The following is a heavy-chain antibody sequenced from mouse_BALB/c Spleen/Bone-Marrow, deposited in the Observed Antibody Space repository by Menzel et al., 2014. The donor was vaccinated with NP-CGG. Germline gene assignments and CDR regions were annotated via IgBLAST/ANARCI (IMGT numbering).Heavy chain of an antibody. CDR2: INPDSSTI. CDR1: RFDFSRYW. Sequence: EVKLVESGGGLVQPGGSLKLSCAASRFDFSRYWMSWVRQAPGKGLEWIGEINPDSSTINYTPSLKDKFIISRDNAKNTLYLQMSKVRSEDTALYYCARAGDYDAMDYWGQGTSVTVSS. CDR3: ARAGDYDAMDY. V-gene: IGHV4-1*02. J-gene: IGHJ4*01.